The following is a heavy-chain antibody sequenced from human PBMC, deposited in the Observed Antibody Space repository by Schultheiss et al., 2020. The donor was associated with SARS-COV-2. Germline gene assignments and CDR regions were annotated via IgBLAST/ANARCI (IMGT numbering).Heavy chain of an antibody. D-gene: IGHD3-16*01. CDR1: GFTFSSYA. CDR3: TKGKSASVRAYYAMDV. CDR2: ISSASGYI. V-gene: IGHV3-21*01. Sequence: GGSLRLSCAASGFTFSSYAMNWVRQAPGKGLEWLASISSASGYIHYADSVKGRFTISRDNANNSVFLQLNSLRAEDTAVFYCTKGKSASVRAYYAMDVWGQGTTVTVSS. J-gene: IGHJ6*02.